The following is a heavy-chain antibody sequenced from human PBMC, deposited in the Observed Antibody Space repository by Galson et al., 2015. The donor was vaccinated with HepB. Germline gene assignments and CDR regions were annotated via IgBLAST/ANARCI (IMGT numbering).Heavy chain of an antibody. CDR3: ARGRRGSPIPPHYGLDV. D-gene: IGHD2-15*01. J-gene: IGHJ6*02. V-gene: IGHV3-53*01. CDR1: AFTVSSNY. Sequence: SLRLSCAASAFTVSSNYMSWVRQSPGKGLEWVSVIYTSGGTFYADSVKGRFAISRDNSKNTLYLQMNSLRAEDTAVYFCARGRRGSPIPPHYGLDVWGQGTTVTVSS. CDR2: IYTSGGT.